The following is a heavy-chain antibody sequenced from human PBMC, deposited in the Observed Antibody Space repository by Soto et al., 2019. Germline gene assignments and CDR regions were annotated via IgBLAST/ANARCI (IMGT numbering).Heavy chain of an antibody. CDR2: LYYGRSA. Sequence: QVQLQESGPGLVKRSETLSLTCAVSGDSISSYYCMWIRQPPGKGLESIGYLYYGRSANYNPSLKSRFTLSVDTSTNQCSLTLSSMTAADTAVYYCALRSMAVVPEYWGQGTLVTVSS. J-gene: IGHJ4*02. V-gene: IGHV4-59*01. CDR1: GDSISSYY. CDR3: ALRSMAVVPEY. D-gene: IGHD3-22*01.